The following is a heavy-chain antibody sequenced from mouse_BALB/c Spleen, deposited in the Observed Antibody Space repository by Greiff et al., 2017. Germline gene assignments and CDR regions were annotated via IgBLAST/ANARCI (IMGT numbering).Heavy chain of an antibody. CDR2: ISSGSSTI. V-gene: IGHV5-17*02. CDR1: GFTFSSFG. J-gene: IGHJ3*01. CDR3: ARERGNY. Sequence: DVHLVESGGGLVQPGGSRKLSCAASGFTFSSFGMHWVRQAPEKGLEWVAYISSGSSTIYYADTVKGRFTISRDNPKNTLFLQMTSLRSEDTAMYYCARERGNYWGQGTLVTVSA.